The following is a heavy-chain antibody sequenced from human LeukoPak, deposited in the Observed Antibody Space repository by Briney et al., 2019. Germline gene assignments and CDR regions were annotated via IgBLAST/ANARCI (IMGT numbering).Heavy chain of an antibody. J-gene: IGHJ4*02. V-gene: IGHV3-30-3*01. D-gene: IGHD6-19*01. Sequence: GGSLRLSCAASGFTFSSYAMHWVRQAPGKGLEWVAVISYDGSNKYYADSVKGRFTISRDNSKNTLYLQMNSLRAEDTAVYYCAKDPGKVTGYSSGCDYWGQGTLVTVSS. CDR3: AKDPGKVTGYSSGCDY. CDR1: GFTFSSYA. CDR2: ISYDGSNK.